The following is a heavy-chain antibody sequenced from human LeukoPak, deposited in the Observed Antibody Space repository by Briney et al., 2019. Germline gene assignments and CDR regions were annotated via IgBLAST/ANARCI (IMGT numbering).Heavy chain of an antibody. D-gene: IGHD2/OR15-2a*01. V-gene: IGHV4-34*01. J-gene: IGHJ3*02. CDR1: GGSFSGYY. Sequence: SETLSLTCAVYGGSFSGYYWSWIRQPPGKGLEWTGEINHSGSTNYNPSLKSRVTISVDTSKNQFSLKLSSVTAEDTAVYYCARDNIYAFDIWGQGTMVTVSS. CDR2: INHSGST. CDR3: ARDNIYAFDI.